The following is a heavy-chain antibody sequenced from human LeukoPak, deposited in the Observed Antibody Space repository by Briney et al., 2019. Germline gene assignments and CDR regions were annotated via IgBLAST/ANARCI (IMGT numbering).Heavy chain of an antibody. CDR1: GGSISSYY. D-gene: IGHD6-19*01. CDR3: ARFSVAATGGFDY. V-gene: IGHV4-59*01. J-gene: IGHJ4*02. Sequence: PSETLSLTCTVSGGSISSYYWSWIRQPPGKGLEWIGYIYYSGSTSYNPSLKSRVTISVDTSKNQFSLKLSSVTAADTAVYYCARFSVAATGGFDYWGQGTLVTVSS. CDR2: IYYSGST.